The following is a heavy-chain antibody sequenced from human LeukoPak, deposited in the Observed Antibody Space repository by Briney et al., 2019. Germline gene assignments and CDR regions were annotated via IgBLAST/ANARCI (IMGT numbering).Heavy chain of an antibody. J-gene: IGHJ4*02. Sequence: SETLSLTCSVSGDSIIGYYWGWIRQPPGKGLEWIGSIYHSGSTFYNPSLKSRVTISVDTSKNQFSLKLSSVTAADTAMFYCARFNSGSYQHYFDYWGQGTLVTVSS. CDR2: IYHSGST. V-gene: IGHV4-38-2*02. D-gene: IGHD1-26*01. CDR3: ARFNSGSYQHYFDY. CDR1: GDSIIGYY.